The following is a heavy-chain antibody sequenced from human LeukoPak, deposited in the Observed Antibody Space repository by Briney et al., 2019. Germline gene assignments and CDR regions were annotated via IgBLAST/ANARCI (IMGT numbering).Heavy chain of an antibody. J-gene: IGHJ4*02. D-gene: IGHD4-17*01. CDR3: ARTNYGDYDGDY. Sequence: GASVKVSCKASGYTFNSYGVSWVRQAPGQGLEWMGRIIPILGIANYAQKFQGRVTITADKSTSTAYMELSSLRSEDTAVYYCARTNYGDYDGDYWGQGTLVTVSS. CDR1: GYTFNSYG. V-gene: IGHV1-69*04. CDR2: IIPILGIA.